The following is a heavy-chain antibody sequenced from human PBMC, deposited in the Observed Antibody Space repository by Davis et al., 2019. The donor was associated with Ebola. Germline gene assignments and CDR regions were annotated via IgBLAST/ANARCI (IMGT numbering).Heavy chain of an antibody. J-gene: IGHJ4*02. CDR1: GYTFTSYD. CDR2: MNPNSGNT. CDR3: ARRGYYYDSSGYYSLLDY. V-gene: IGHV1-8*01. D-gene: IGHD3-22*01. Sequence: ASVKVSCTASGYTFTSYDINWVRQATGQGLEWMGWMNPNSGNTGYAQKFQGRVTMTRNTSISTAYMELSSLRSEDTAVYYCARRGYYYDSSGYYSLLDYWGQGTLVTVSS.